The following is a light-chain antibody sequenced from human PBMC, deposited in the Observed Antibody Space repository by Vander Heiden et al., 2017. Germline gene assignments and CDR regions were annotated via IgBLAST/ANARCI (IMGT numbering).Light chain of an antibody. CDR2: AAS. J-gene: IGKJ4*01. CDR3: QQLNSYPIT. CDR1: QSISSY. Sequence: IQLAQSPSFLSASVGDRVTITCRASQSISSYLAWYQQKPGQAPKLLIYAASTLQSGVPSRFSGSGSGTEFTLTISSLQPEDFATYYCQQLNSYPITFGGGTKVEIK. V-gene: IGKV1-9*01.